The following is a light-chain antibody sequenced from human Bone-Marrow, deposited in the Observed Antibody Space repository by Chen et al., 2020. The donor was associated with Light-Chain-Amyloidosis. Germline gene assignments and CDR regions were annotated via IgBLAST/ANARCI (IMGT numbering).Light chain of an antibody. CDR1: GSNIGSNY. CDR2: RNN. CDR3: AAWDDSLSAVV. J-gene: IGLJ2*01. Sequence: SVLTQPPSASATPGQRVTISCSGSGSNIGSNYIFWYQQLPGTAPKLLIYRNNQRPSGVPDRFSGSKSGTSASLAISGLRSEDEGDYYCAAWDDSLSAVVFGGGTKLTVL. V-gene: IGLV1-47*01.